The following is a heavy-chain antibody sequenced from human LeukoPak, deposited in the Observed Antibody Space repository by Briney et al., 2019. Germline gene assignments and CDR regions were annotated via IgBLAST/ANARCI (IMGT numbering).Heavy chain of an antibody. CDR1: GYTLTELS. J-gene: IGHJ4*02. V-gene: IGHV1-24*01. CDR2: FDPEDGET. D-gene: IGHD3-9*01. Sequence: VSVKVSCKVSGYTLTELSMHWVRQAPGKGLEWMGGFDPEDGETIYAQKFQGRVTMTEDTSTDTAYMELSSLRSEDTAVYYCATGNPDILTGYYPLILLDYWGQGTLVTVSS. CDR3: ATGNPDILTGYYPLILLDY.